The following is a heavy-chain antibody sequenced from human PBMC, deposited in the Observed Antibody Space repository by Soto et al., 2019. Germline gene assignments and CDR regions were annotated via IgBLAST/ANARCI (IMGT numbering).Heavy chain of an antibody. Sequence: SGPTLVNPTQTLTLTCTFSGFSLSTNGMRVSWIRQPPGKALEWLARIDWDDDKFYSTSLKTRLTISKDTSKNQVVLTMTNMDPVDTAXYYCARVGSYYGDYFNYWGQGTQVTVSS. CDR2: IDWDDDK. CDR3: ARVGSYYGDYFNY. V-gene: IGHV2-70*04. CDR1: GFSLSTNGMR. J-gene: IGHJ4*02. D-gene: IGHD4-17*01.